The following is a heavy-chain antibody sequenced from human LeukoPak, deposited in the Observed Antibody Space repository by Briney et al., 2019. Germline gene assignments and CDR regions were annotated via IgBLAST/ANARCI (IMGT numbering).Heavy chain of an antibody. V-gene: IGHV3-66*01. CDR1: GFSVSRNY. D-gene: IGHD3-10*01. CDR2: IYGGATT. Sequence: GGSLRLSCAASGFSVSRNYPSWVRQAPGKGLEWVSVIYGGATTDYADSVKGRFTISTDSSKNTLYLQMNSLRDEDTSVHYCARGGRTDSGSYPYGMDVWGQGATVTVSS. CDR3: ARGGRTDSGSYPYGMDV. J-gene: IGHJ6*02.